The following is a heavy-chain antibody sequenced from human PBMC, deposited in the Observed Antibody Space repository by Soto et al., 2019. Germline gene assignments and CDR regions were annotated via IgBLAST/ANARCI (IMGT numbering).Heavy chain of an antibody. CDR2: IWYDGSNK. CDR1: GFTFSSYG. D-gene: IGHD4-17*01. CDR3: ARDYGDYRNLYYFDY. V-gene: IGHV3-33*01. Sequence: HPGGSLRLSCAASGFTFSSYGMHWVRQAPGKGLEWVAVIWYDGSNKYYADSVKGRFTISRDNSKNTLYLQMNSLRAEDTAVYYCARDYGDYRNLYYFDYWGQGTLVTVSS. J-gene: IGHJ4*02.